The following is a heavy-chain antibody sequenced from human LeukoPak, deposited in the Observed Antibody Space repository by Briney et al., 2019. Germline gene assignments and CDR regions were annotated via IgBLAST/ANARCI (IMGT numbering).Heavy chain of an antibody. D-gene: IGHD4-23*01. CDR2: IIPILGIA. V-gene: IGHV1-69*04. Sequence: SVKVSCKASGGTFSSYAISWVRQAPGQGLEWMGRIIPILGIANYAQKFQGRVTITADKSTSTAYMELSSLRSEDTAVYYCARMETVVPPGAEEINWFDPWGQGTLVTVSS. CDR1: GGTFSSYA. CDR3: ARMETVVPPGAEEINWFDP. J-gene: IGHJ5*02.